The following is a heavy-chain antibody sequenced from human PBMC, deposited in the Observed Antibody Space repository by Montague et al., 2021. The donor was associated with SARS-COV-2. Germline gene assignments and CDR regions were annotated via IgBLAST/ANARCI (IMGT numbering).Heavy chain of an antibody. J-gene: IGHJ5*02. CDR3: AKAEDRSSYYPAWFDP. CDR1: GFTFSNYA. V-gene: IGHV3-23*03. Sequence: GSLRLSCAASGFTFSNYALTWVRQAPGKGLEWVSVIYKSGGTTYXQESVKGRFTISRDNSKSTLYLQMNSLRPEDTGIYYCAKAEDRSSYYPAWFDPWGQGTQVTVSS. CDR2: IYKSGGTT. D-gene: IGHD3-22*01.